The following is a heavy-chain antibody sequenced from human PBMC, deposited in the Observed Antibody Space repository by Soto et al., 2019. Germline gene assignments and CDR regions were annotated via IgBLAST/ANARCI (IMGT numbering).Heavy chain of an antibody. CDR2: IIPILGIA. J-gene: IGHJ4*02. CDR1: GGTFSSYT. CDR3: ASSYDSSGNGPGY. V-gene: IGHV1-69*02. D-gene: IGHD3-22*01. Sequence: GASVKVSCKASGGTFSSYTISWVRQAPGQGLEWMGRIIPILGIANYAQKFQGRVTITADKSTSTAYMELSSLRSEDTAVYYCASSYDSSGNGPGYWGQGTLVTVTS.